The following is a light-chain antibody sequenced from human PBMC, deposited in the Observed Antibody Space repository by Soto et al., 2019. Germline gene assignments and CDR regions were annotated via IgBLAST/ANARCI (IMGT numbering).Light chain of an antibody. J-gene: IGKJ1*01. Sequence: DIQMTQSPSSLSASVGDRFTITCRASQGISNWLAWYQQKPGKAPKLLIYKASTLKSGVPSRFSGSGSGTEFTLTISSLQPDDFATYYCQHYNSYSEAFGQGTKVDIK. V-gene: IGKV1-5*03. CDR1: QGISNW. CDR3: QHYNSYSEA. CDR2: KAS.